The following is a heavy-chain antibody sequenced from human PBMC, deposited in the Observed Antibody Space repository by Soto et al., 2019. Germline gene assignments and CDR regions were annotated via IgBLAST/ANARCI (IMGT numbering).Heavy chain of an antibody. CDR2: IYYSGST. Sequence: SETLSLTCTVSGGSISSYYWSWIRQPPGKGLEWIGYIYYSGSTNYNPSLKSRVTISVDTSKNQFSLKLSSVTAADTAVYYCARAPGDNWIVPRGQGTPITVS. CDR1: GGSISSYY. V-gene: IGHV4-59*01. D-gene: IGHD7-27*01. CDR3: ARAPGDNWIVP. J-gene: IGHJ5*02.